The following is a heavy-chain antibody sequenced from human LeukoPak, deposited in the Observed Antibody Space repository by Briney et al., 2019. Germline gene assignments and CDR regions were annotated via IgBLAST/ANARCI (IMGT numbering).Heavy chain of an antibody. Sequence: GGSLRLSCAASGFTFTTFPMHWVRQPPGKGLEWVAVISYDGTDKYYADSVKGRFTISRDNSKSTLYLQMNSLRAEDTAVYYCARARSGYLLYYFDYWGQGTLVTVSS. CDR1: GFTFTTFP. D-gene: IGHD3-3*01. CDR3: ARARSGYLLYYFDY. V-gene: IGHV3-30*04. CDR2: ISYDGTDK. J-gene: IGHJ4*02.